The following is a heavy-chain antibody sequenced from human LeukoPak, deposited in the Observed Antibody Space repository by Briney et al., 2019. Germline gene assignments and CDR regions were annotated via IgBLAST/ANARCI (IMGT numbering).Heavy chain of an antibody. CDR1: GFTFSSYS. V-gene: IGHV3-48*04. D-gene: IGHD3-10*02. CDR3: AELGITMIGGV. J-gene: IGHJ6*04. Sequence: QPGGSLRLSCAASGFTFSSYSMNWVRQAPGKRLEWVSYISSTSSTIYYADSVKGRFTISRDNAKNSLYLQMNSLRAEDTAVYYCAELGITMIGGVWGKGTTVTISS. CDR2: ISSTSSTI.